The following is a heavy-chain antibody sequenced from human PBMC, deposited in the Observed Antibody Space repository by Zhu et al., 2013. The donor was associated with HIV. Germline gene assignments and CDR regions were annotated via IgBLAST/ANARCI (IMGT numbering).Heavy chain of an antibody. V-gene: IGHV1-69*01. J-gene: IGHJ5*01. CDR1: GGTFSSYA. D-gene: IGHD6-13*01. CDR2: IIPLFGTA. CDR3: ARDHEVAAAGRGDWFDS. Sequence: QVQLVQSGAEVKKPGSSVKVSCKASGGTFSSYAISWVRLAPGQGLEWMGGIIPLFGTANYAQKFQGRVTITADESTSAAYMELSSLRSEDTAVYYCARDHEVAAAGRGDWFDSVGPGNPGHRLI.